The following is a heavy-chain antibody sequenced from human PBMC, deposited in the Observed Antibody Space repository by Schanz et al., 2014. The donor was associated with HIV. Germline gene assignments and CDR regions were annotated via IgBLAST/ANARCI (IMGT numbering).Heavy chain of an antibody. V-gene: IGHV3-23*01. CDR1: GFTFSSYN. Sequence: EVQLLESGGGLVQPGGSLRLSCAASGFTFSSYNMNWVRQAPGKGLEWVSGISDTGVRTNYADSVKGRFTISRDKSKNTLYLQMNSLRAEDTAVYYCAKEEQQLGGVGGYHFDYWGQGTLVTVSS. CDR2: ISDTGVRT. J-gene: IGHJ4*02. D-gene: IGHD6-13*01. CDR3: AKEEQQLGGVGGYHFDY.